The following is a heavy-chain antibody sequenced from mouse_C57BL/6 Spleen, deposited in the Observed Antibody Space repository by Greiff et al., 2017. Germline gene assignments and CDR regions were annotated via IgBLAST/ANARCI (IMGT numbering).Heavy chain of an antibody. V-gene: IGHV1-61*01. D-gene: IGHD2-1*01. CDR1: GYTFTSYW. CDR2: IYPSDSET. CDR3: ARGEGVYYGNPYALDD. J-gene: IGHJ4*01. Sequence: QVQLQQPGAELVRPGSSVKLSCKASGYTFTSYWMDWVKQRPGQGLEWIGNIYPSDSETHYNQKFKGKATLTVDKSSSTAYMELSSLTSEDSAVXCCARGEGVYYGNPYALDDWGRGTSVTVSS.